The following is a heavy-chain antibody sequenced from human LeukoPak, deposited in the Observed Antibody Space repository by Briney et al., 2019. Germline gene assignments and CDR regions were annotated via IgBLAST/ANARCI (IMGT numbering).Heavy chain of an antibody. CDR3: ARFGSNSWTRYFDP. CDR1: GFTLGNYA. V-gene: IGHV3-23*01. CDR2: ISGAGDGT. J-gene: IGHJ4*02. Sequence: GGSLRLSCAASGFTLGNYAMSWVRQAPGKGREWVSAISGAGDGTYYADSVRGRFTISRDNSKNMLYLQMNGLRVEDTAVYYCARFGSNSWTRYFDPWGQGTLVTVSS. D-gene: IGHD3/OR15-3a*01.